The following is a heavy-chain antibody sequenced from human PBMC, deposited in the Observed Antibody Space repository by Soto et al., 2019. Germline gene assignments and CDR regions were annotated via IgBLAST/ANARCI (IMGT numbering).Heavy chain of an antibody. CDR1: GYTFTSYY. Sequence: ASVKVSCKASGYTFTSYYMHWVRQAPGQGLEWMGIINPSGGSTSYAQKFQGRVTMTRDTSTSTVYMELSSLRSEDTAVYYCARDDCSSTSCYVLDYWGQGTLVTVSS. CDR2: INPSGGST. CDR3: ARDDCSSTSCYVLDY. D-gene: IGHD2-2*01. V-gene: IGHV1-46*03. J-gene: IGHJ4*02.